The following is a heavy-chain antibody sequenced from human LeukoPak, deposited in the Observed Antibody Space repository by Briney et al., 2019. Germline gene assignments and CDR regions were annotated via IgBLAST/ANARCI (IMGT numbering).Heavy chain of an antibody. J-gene: IGHJ4*02. Sequence: GGSLRLSCAASGFTFSSYSMNWVRQAPGKGLEWVSSISSSSSYIYYADSVKGRFTISRDNAKNSLYLQMNSLRAEDTAVYYCARDLGSGSSWYGGVYWGQGTLVTVSS. CDR2: ISSSSSYI. V-gene: IGHV3-21*01. D-gene: IGHD6-13*01. CDR1: GFTFSSYS. CDR3: ARDLGSGSSWYGGVY.